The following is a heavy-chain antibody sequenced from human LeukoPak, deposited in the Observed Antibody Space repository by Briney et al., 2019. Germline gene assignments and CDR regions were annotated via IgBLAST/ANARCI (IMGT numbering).Heavy chain of an antibody. V-gene: IGHV3-23*01. CDR1: GFTFSSYW. Sequence: GGPLRLSCAASGFTFSSYWMNWARQAPGKGLEWVSSISGSGANTYYADSVKGRFTISRDKSKNTLYLQMNSLRAEDTAVYYCAKDLPVGATRVYFDYWGQGTLVTVSS. J-gene: IGHJ4*02. D-gene: IGHD1-26*01. CDR2: ISGSGANT. CDR3: AKDLPVGATRVYFDY.